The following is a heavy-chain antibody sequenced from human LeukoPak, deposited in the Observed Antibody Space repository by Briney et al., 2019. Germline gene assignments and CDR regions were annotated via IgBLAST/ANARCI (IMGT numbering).Heavy chain of an antibody. J-gene: IGHJ3*02. CDR3: ARGVNVYYYDSSEPGDAFDI. CDR1: GGSISSSSYY. D-gene: IGHD3-22*01. CDR2: IYYSGST. V-gene: IGHV4-39*07. Sequence: SETLSLTCTVSGGSISSSSYYWGWIRQPPGKGLEWIGSIYYSGSTYYNPSLKSRVTISVDTSKNQFSLKLSSVTAADTAVYYCARGVNVYYYDSSEPGDAFDIWGQGTMVTVSS.